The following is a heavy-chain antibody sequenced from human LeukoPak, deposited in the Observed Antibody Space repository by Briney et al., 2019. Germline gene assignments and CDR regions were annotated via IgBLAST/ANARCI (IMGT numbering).Heavy chain of an antibody. CDR1: GGTFSSYA. J-gene: IGHJ5*02. Sequence: SVKVSCKASGGTFSSYAISWVRQAPGQGVEWMGGIIPIFGTANYAQKFQGRVTITADESTSTAYMELSSLRSEDTAVYYCARDCRGEKNYDFWSGRERWFDPWGQGTLVTVSS. CDR3: ARDCRGEKNYDFWSGRERWFDP. V-gene: IGHV1-69*13. CDR2: IIPIFGTA. D-gene: IGHD3-3*01.